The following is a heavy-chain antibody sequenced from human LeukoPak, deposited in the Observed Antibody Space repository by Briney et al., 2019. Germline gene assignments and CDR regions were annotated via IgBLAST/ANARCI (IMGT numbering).Heavy chain of an antibody. CDR2: IKQDGGDK. D-gene: IGHD3-10*02. CDR1: GFTFSNYW. J-gene: IGHJ4*02. V-gene: IGHV3-7*01. CDR3: ARDYVLDY. Sequence: GGSLRLSCAVSGFTFSNYWMSWVRQAPGKGLEWVANIKQDGGDKYYVDSVKGRFTISRDNAKNSLYLQMNCLRAEDTAVYYCARDYVLDYWGQGTLVTVSS.